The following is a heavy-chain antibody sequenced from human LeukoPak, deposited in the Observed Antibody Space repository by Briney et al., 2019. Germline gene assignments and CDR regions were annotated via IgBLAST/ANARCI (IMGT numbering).Heavy chain of an antibody. Sequence: ASVKVSCKASGGTFSSYAISWVRQAPGQGLEWMGGIIPIFGTANYAQKFQGRVTITADESTSTAYMELSSLRSEDTAVCYCARGGTTVSGNWPRYYYYYYYMDVWGKGTTVTVSS. CDR3: ARGGTTVSGNWPRYYYYYYYMDV. J-gene: IGHJ6*03. D-gene: IGHD4-11*01. V-gene: IGHV1-69*13. CDR1: GGTFSSYA. CDR2: IIPIFGTA.